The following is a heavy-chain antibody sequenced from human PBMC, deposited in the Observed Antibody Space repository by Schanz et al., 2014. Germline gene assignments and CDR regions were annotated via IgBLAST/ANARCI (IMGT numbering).Heavy chain of an antibody. D-gene: IGHD6-6*01. CDR2: INPSGGST. Sequence: QVQLVQSGAEVKKPGSPVKVSCKASGGTFNSYTINWVRQAPGQGLEWMGIINPSGGSTRYGQKFQGRITVTTDTSTSTVYLELSSLRSDDTAADYCGRGFSRSYIDFWGQGTLITVSS. CDR1: GGTFNSYT. V-gene: IGHV1-46*03. CDR3: GRGFSRSYIDF. J-gene: IGHJ4*02.